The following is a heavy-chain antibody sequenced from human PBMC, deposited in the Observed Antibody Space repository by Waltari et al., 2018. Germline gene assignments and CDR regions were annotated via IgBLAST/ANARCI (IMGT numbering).Heavy chain of an antibody. CDR3: AKVAVFGVTDAFDI. Sequence: GGGVVQPGRSLRLSCAASGFTFSSYGMHWVRQAPGKGLEWVAVISYDGSNKYYADSVKGRFTISRDNSKNTLYLQMNSLRAEDTAVYYCAKVAVFGVTDAFDIWGQGTMVTVSS. CDR2: ISYDGSNK. J-gene: IGHJ3*02. V-gene: IGHV3-30*18. CDR1: GFTFSSYG. D-gene: IGHD3-3*01.